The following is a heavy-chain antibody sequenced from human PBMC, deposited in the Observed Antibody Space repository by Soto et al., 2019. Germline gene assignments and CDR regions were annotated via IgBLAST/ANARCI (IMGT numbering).Heavy chain of an antibody. Sequence: QVQLQESGPGLVKPSQTLSLTCTVSGASVNSGGYYWGWIRHHPGKGLESIGCIHNSGTTYYSPSLKSRVSISLDTSKNQFSLKLSSVTAADTAVYYCATAGSSGYYLRPWGQGTLVTVSS. CDR3: ATAGSSGYYLRP. CDR1: GASVNSGGYY. V-gene: IGHV4-31*03. D-gene: IGHD3-22*01. J-gene: IGHJ4*02. CDR2: IHNSGTT.